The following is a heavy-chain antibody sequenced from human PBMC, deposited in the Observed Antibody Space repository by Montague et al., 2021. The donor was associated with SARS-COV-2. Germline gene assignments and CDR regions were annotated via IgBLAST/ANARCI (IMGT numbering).Heavy chain of an antibody. D-gene: IGHD4-17*01. V-gene: IGHV4-59*01. CDR1: GGSISSYY. J-gene: IGHJ3*02. CDR2: IYYSGST. Sequence: SETLSLTCTVSGGSISSYYWSWIRQPPGKGLEWIGYIYYSGSTNXXPSLRSRVTISVDTSKNQFSLKLSSVTAADTAVYYCARDWGDYGDHVTRGAFDIWGQGTMVTVSS. CDR3: ARDWGDYGDHVTRGAFDI.